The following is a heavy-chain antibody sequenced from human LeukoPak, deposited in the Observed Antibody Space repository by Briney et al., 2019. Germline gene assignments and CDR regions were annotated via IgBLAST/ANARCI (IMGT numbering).Heavy chain of an antibody. CDR1: GYTFTSYG. CDR3: ARLAFGVVVVAATRDY. CDR2: INPNSGGT. J-gene: IGHJ4*02. D-gene: IGHD2-15*01. Sequence: ASVKVSCKASGYTFTSYGISWVRQAPGQGLEWMGRINPNSGGTNYAQKFQGRVTMTRDTSISTAYMELSRLRSDDTAVYYCARLAFGVVVVAATRDYWGQGTLVTVSS. V-gene: IGHV1-2*06.